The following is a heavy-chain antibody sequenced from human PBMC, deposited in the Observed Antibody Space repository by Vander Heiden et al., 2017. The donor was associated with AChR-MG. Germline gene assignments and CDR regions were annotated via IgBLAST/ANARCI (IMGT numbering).Heavy chain of an antibody. CDR1: GGSTTSYY. CDR3: SRGAVGPSPFDY. J-gene: IGHJ4*02. D-gene: IGHD1-26*01. V-gene: IGHV4-59*01. CDR2: IYYSGTT. Sequence: VQLQESGPGLGKPSETLSLTGTVSGGSTTSYYWSWFRQPPGKGLEWIGYIYYSGTTNYNSSLKSRVTISVDTSNNQFSLKLSSVTAADTAVYYCSRGAVGPSPFDYWGQGTLVTVSS.